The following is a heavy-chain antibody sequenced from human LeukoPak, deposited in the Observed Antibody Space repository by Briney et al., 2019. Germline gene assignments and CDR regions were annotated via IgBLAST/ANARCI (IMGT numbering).Heavy chain of an antibody. J-gene: IGHJ6*03. CDR2: ISSSSSYI. D-gene: IGHD3-3*01. V-gene: IGHV3-21*01. CDR1: GFTFRSYS. Sequence: GGSLRLSCAASGFTFRSYSMNWLRQAPGKGLEWVSSISSSSSYIYYVDSVKGRFTISRDNAKNSLYLQMNSLRAEDTAVYYCARGGHFGVVIIPAWSYYYYMDVWGKGTTVTVSS. CDR3: ARGGHFGVVIIPAWSYYYYMDV.